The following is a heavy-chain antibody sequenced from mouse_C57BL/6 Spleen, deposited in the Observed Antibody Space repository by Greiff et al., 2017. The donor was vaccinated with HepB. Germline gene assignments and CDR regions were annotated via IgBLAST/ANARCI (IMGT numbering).Heavy chain of an antibody. CDR2: INYDGSST. Sequence: EVKVEESEGGLVQPGSSMKLSCTASGFTFSDYYMAWVRQVPEKGLEWVANINYDGSSTYYLDSLKSRFIISRDNAKNILYLQMSSLKSEDTATYYCARRRVYDYNWYFDVWGTGTTVTVSS. CDR3: ARRRVYDYNWYFDV. J-gene: IGHJ1*03. V-gene: IGHV5-16*01. CDR1: GFTFSDYY. D-gene: IGHD2-4*01.